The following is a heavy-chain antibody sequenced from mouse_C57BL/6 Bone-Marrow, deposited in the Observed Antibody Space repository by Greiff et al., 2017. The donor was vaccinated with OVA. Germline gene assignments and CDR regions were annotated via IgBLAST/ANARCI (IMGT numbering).Heavy chain of an antibody. CDR1: GYTFTSYW. J-gene: IGHJ2*01. CDR2: IDPSDSYT. CDR3: ARGGAYYFDY. V-gene: IGHV1-50*01. Sequence: VQLQQPGAELVKPGASVKLSCKASGYTFTSYWMQWVKPRPGQGLEWIGEIDPSDSYTNYNQKFKGKATLTVDTSSSTAYMQLSSLTAEDSAVYYCARGGAYYFDYWGQGTTLTVSS.